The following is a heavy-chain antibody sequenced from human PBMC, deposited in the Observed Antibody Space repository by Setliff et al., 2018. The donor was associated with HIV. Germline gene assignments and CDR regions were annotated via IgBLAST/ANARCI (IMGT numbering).Heavy chain of an antibody. CDR3: ARGGRYVGSGSSYIDY. V-gene: IGHV1-46*01. CDR1: GYTFTNYY. CDR2: IYPGGARR. Sequence: ASVKVSCKASGYTFTNYYMHWVRQAPGQGLEWMGIIYPGGARRSYAQKSQGRVTMTWYTSTSTVYMELSSLRSEDTAFYYCARGGRYVGSGSSYIDYWGQGTLVTVSS. J-gene: IGHJ4*02. D-gene: IGHD3-10*01.